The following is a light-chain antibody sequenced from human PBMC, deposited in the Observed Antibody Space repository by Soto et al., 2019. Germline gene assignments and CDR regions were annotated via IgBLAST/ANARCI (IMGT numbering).Light chain of an antibody. CDR1: QTISTF. V-gene: IGKV1-39*01. CDR2: SLS. J-gene: IGKJ4*01. CDR3: QQTYNLPPT. Sequence: DIQLTQSPSSLSASVGDRVSITCRTSQTISTFLNWYHHRPGQAPKLLIYSLSNLQSGVPSRFSGGGAGTEFTLTISSLQPEDFGSYSCQQTYNLPPTFGGGTRVQIK.